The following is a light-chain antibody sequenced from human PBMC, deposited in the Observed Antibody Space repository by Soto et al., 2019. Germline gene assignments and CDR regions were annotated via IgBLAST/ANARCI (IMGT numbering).Light chain of an antibody. V-gene: IGKV3D-20*02. CDR1: ESVSNNY. CDR2: GAS. J-gene: IGKJ5*01. Sequence: EIVMTQSPATLSVSPGERATLSCRASESVSNNYLAWYQQKPGQAPRLLIYGASNRATGIPDRFSGSGSGTDFTLTISRLEPEDFAVYFCQHRFNWLITFGQGTRLENK. CDR3: QHRFNWLIT.